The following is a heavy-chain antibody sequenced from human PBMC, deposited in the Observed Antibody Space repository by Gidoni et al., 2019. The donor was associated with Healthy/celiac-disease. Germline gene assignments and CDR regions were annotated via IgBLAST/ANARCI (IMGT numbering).Heavy chain of an antibody. CDR3: AGASGGCCSSTGCYSYWYFDL. CDR1: GGTFSTYA. Sequence: QVQLVQSGAVVKKPGYSVKVSCKASGGTFSTYAIRWVRKAPGQGLEWMGGIMPIVGTANYAQKFQGRVTITADKSTGTAYMELSSLRSEGTAVYYWAGASGGCCSSTGCYSYWYFDLWGRGTLVTVSS. J-gene: IGHJ2*01. D-gene: IGHD2-2*02. V-gene: IGHV1-69*06. CDR2: IMPIVGTA.